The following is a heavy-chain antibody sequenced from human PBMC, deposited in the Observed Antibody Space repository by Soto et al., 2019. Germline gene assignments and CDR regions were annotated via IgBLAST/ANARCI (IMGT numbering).Heavy chain of an antibody. Sequence: QVQLVESGGGLVKPGGSLRLSCAASGFSFSDYYMNWIRQAPGKGLEWISYISSSGAYTNYADSVRGRFTMSRDSAKNSLLLQMDGLRAEDTAVYYCARAKLVVEGRSDYWGQGTLVTVSS. CDR1: GFSFSDYY. J-gene: IGHJ4*02. D-gene: IGHD3-22*01. V-gene: IGHV3-11*06. CDR3: ARAKLVVEGRSDY. CDR2: ISSSGAYT.